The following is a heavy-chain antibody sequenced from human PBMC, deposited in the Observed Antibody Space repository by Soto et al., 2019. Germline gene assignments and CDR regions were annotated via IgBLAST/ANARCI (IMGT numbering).Heavy chain of an antibody. J-gene: IGHJ6*02. CDR1: GGTFSSYA. V-gene: IGHV1-69*13. CDR2: IIPIFGTA. D-gene: IGHD4-4*01. Sequence: SVEVSCRASGGTFSSYAISWVRQAPGQGLEWMGGIIPIFGTANYAQKFQGRVTITADESTSTAYMELSSLRSEDTAVYYCASPYQYSNDGHYGMDVWGQGTTVTVSS. CDR3: ASPYQYSNDGHYGMDV.